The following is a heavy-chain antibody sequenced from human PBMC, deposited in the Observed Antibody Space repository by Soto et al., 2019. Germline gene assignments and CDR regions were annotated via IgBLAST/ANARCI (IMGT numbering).Heavy chain of an antibody. CDR2: IFPGDSDT. D-gene: IGHD5-12*01. CDR3: ARARVSTPRLEDPFDV. CDR1: GYSFTTYW. V-gene: IGHV5-51*01. Sequence: PVESLKISCKGSGYSFTTYWLAWVRQMPGKGLEYMGIIFPGDSDTRYSPSFQGQVTISADKSINTAYLQWTSLKASDTAIYYCARARVSTPRLEDPFDVWGQGTMVNVS. J-gene: IGHJ3*01.